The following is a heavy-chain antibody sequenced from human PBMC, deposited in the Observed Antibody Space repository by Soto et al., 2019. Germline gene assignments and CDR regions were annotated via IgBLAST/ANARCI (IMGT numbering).Heavy chain of an antibody. CDR1: GFTFSSYS. CDR2: ISSSSSTI. D-gene: IGHD6-19*01. Sequence: EVQLVESGGGLVQPGGSLRLSCAASGFTFSSYSMNWVRQAPGKGLEWVSYISSSSSTIYYADSVKGRFTISRDNAKNSLYLQMNRLRAEETAVYYCAREGSSGWNGLNWFDPWGQGTLVTVSS. J-gene: IGHJ5*02. V-gene: IGHV3-48*01. CDR3: AREGSSGWNGLNWFDP.